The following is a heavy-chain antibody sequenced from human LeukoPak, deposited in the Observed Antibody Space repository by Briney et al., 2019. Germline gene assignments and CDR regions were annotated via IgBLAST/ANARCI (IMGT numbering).Heavy chain of an antibody. CDR2: IYTSGST. J-gene: IGHJ4*02. CDR1: GGSISSGSYY. Sequence: SQTLSLTCTVSGGSISSGSYYWSWIRQPAGKGLEWIGRIYTSGSTYYNPSLKSRVTISVDTSKNQFSLRLSSVTAADTAMYYCAKSNGYGLIDYWGQGTLVTVSS. CDR3: AKSNGYGLIDY. D-gene: IGHD5-12*01. V-gene: IGHV4-61*02.